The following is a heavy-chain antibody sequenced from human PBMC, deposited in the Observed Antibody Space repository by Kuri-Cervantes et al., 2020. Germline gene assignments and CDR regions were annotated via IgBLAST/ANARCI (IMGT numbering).Heavy chain of an antibody. CDR1: EGSFSSYG. CDR2: SVPTFGTA. Sequence: SVKVSCKASEGSFSSYGISWVRQAPGQGLEWMGGSVPTFGTARYPQNFQGRIRITADESGNTVYMELNSLKSEDTAVYFCARSTSGIFDYWGQGTLVTVSS. D-gene: IGHD2-15*01. J-gene: IGHJ4*02. CDR3: ARSTSGIFDY. V-gene: IGHV1-69*13.